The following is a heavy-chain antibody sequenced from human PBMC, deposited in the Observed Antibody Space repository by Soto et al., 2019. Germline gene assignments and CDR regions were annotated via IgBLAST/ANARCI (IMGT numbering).Heavy chain of an antibody. J-gene: IGHJ4*02. V-gene: IGHV3-23*01. CDR2: IVANGDTS. Sequence: EVQLSESGGGLVQPGESLRLSCAVSGISFSDYAMSWVRQAPGKGLEWVSSIVANGDTSYYADSVRGRFTTSRDNSKHILYMEMNALGAEDTAVYYCAKSGYSSSCPFEYWGQGTRVTVSS. CDR3: AKSGYSSSCPFEY. D-gene: IGHD6-13*01. CDR1: GISFSDYA.